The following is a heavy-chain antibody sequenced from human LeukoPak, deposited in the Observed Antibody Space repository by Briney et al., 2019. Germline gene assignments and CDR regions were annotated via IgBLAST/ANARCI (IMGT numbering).Heavy chain of an antibody. V-gene: IGHV4-59*01. CDR1: GGSISSYY. CDR3: ARGEYDYVWGSYRLDP. CDR2: IYYSGNT. D-gene: IGHD3-16*02. Sequence: SETLSLTCTVSGGSISSYYWSWIRQPPGKGLEWIGYIYYSGNTNYNPSLKSRVTVSVDTSKNQFSLKLSSVTAADTAVYYCARGEYDYVWGSYRLDPWGQGTLVTVSS. J-gene: IGHJ5*02.